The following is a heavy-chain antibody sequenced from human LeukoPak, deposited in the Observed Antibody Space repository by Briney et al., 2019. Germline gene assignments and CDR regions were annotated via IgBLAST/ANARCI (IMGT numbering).Heavy chain of an antibody. D-gene: IGHD5-24*01. V-gene: IGHV4-34*01. CDR3: ARVGGMLTINNEAFDI. Sequence: KTSETLSLTCAVYGGSFSGYYWSWIRQPPGKGLEWIGEINHSGSTNYNPSLKSRVTISVDTSKNQFSLKLTSVTAADTAIYYCARVGGMLTINNEAFDIWGQGTVVTVS. CDR2: INHSGST. J-gene: IGHJ3*02. CDR1: GGSFSGYY.